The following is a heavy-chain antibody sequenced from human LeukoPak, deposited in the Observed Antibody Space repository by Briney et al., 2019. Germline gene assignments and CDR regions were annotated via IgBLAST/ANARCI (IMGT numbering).Heavy chain of an antibody. J-gene: IGHJ3*02. D-gene: IGHD2-15*01. CDR3: AKERNDCSGGSCNYFDAFDI. Sequence: HPGRSLRLSCAAPGFTFRSYGMHWVRQAPGKGLEWVAVIWYDGSNKYYADSLKGRFTISRDNSKNTLYLQMNSLRAEDTAVYYCAKERNDCSGGSCNYFDAFDIWGQGTVVTVSS. V-gene: IGHV3-33*06. CDR2: IWYDGSNK. CDR1: GFTFRSYG.